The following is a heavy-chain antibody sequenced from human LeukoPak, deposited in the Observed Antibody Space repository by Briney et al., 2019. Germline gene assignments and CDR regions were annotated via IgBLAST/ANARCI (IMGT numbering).Heavy chain of an antibody. V-gene: IGHV3-30*02. CDR2: IRYVGSNK. CDR3: AKAGMGGYCSSTSCYEGSY. CDR1: GFTFCSYC. J-gene: IGHJ4*02. D-gene: IGHD2-2*01. Sequence: GGSLRHSCAASGFTFCSYCMHWVRQAPGKRLEWVAFIRYVGSNKYYADSVKGRFTISRDNSKNTLYLQMNSLRAEDTAVYYCAKAGMGGYCSSTSCYEGSYWGQGTLVTVSS.